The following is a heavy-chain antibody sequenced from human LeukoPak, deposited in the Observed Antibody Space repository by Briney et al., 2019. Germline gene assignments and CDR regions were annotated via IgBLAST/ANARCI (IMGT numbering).Heavy chain of an antibody. CDR1: GGSISSSSYY. Sequence: SETLSLTCTVSGGSISSSSYYWGWIRQPPGKGLEWIGSIYYSGSTYYNPSLKSRVTISVDTSKNQFSLKLSSVTAADTAVYYCARSRPNYDILTGYYDYWGQGTLVTVSS. V-gene: IGHV4-39*07. CDR2: IYYSGST. D-gene: IGHD3-9*01. J-gene: IGHJ4*02. CDR3: ARSRPNYDILTGYYDY.